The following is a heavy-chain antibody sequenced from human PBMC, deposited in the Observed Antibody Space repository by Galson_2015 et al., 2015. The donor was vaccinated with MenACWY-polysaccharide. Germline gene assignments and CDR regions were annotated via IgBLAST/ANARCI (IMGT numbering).Heavy chain of an antibody. CDR3: ARDGSRVPAAT. CDR2: ISSSGSTI. D-gene: IGHD2-2*01. Sequence: SLRLSCAASGFTFSSYDMNWVRQAPGKGLEWVSYISSSGSTIYYADSVKDRFTISRDNAKNSLYLQMNSLRAEDTAVYYCARDGSRVPAATWGQGTLVTVSS. CDR1: GFTFSSYD. V-gene: IGHV3-48*03. J-gene: IGHJ5*02.